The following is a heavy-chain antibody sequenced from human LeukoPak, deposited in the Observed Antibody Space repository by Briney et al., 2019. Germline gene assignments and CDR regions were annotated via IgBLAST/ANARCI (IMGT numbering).Heavy chain of an antibody. CDR2: ISSSGSTI. V-gene: IGHV3-48*03. D-gene: IGHD1-26*01. CDR3: ASSEGGSYSTQVNYFDY. J-gene: IGHJ4*02. Sequence: GGSLRLSCAASGFTFSSYEMNWVRQAPGKGPEWVSYISSSGSTIYYADSVKGRFTISRDNAKNSLYLQMNSLRAEDTAVYYCASSEGGSYSTQVNYFDYWGQGTLVTVSS. CDR1: GFTFSSYE.